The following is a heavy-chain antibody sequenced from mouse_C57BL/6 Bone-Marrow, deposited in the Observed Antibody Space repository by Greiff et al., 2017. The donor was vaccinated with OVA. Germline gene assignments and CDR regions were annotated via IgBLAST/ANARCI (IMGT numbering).Heavy chain of an antibody. CDR2: INPNNGGT. CDR1: GYTFTDYN. J-gene: IGHJ1*03. D-gene: IGHD1-1*01. V-gene: IGHV1-22*01. CDR3: ARNNYGSSYRYFDV. Sequence: EVQLQQSGPELVKPGASVKMSCKASGYTFTDYNMHWVKQSHGKSLEWIGYINPNNGGTSYNQKFKGKATLTVNTSSSTAYMELRSLTSEDSAVYYGARNNYGSSYRYFDVWGTGTTVTVSS.